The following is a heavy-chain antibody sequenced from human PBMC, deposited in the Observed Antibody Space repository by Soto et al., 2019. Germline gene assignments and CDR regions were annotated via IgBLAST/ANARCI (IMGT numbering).Heavy chain of an antibody. D-gene: IGHD1-1*01. CDR2: IYHSGSS. CDR1: GGSISSDDYY. V-gene: IGHV4-30-4*01. CDR3: ARPGREPLSRVRTDFDF. J-gene: IGHJ4*02. Sequence: SETLSLTCNVSGGSISSDDYYWSWIRQPPGKGLEWIGYIYHSGSSYYNPSLQSRVTISVDTSKNQLSLKLSSVTATDSAVYSCARPGREPLSRVRTDFDFWGQETLVTVSS.